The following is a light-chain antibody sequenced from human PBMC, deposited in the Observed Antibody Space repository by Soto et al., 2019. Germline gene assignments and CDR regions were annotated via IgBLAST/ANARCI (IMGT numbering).Light chain of an antibody. CDR1: QSVGSN. Sequence: EVLMTQSPATLSMSPGGRATLSCRASQSVGSNLAWYQQKPGQAPRLLIYGASTRATGIPARFSGSGSGTEFTLTISSLQSEDSAVYYCQQYKNWLALTFGGGTKVDIK. CDR2: GAS. J-gene: IGKJ4*01. V-gene: IGKV3-15*01. CDR3: QQYKNWLALT.